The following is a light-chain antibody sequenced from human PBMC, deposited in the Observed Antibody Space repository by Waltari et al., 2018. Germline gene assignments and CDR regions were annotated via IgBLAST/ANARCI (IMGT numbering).Light chain of an antibody. V-gene: IGKV1-33*01. CDR3: QQYNNLLYT. CDR1: QDISNF. CDR2: HAS. Sequence: DIQMTQSPSSLSASVGDRVTITCQASQDISNFLNWYQQKPGKAPRLLIYHASNLETGVPSRFSGSRSGTDFTFTISSLQPEDIATYYCQQYNNLLYTFGQGTRLEIK. J-gene: IGKJ2*01.